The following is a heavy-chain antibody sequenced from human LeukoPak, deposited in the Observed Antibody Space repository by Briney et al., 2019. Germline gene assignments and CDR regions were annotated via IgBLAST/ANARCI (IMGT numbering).Heavy chain of an antibody. V-gene: IGHV6-1*01. CDR3: ARYNWSDGARYFDY. Sequence: QTLSLTCAISGVSVSSCSIAWNWIRLSPSRGLEWLGRTYYKSKWYNDYAVSVKSRIDINPDTSKIQFSLQLNSVTPEDTAVYYCARYNWSDGARYFDYWGQGILVTVSS. J-gene: IGHJ4*02. CDR2: TYYKSKWYN. CDR1: GVSVSSCSIA. D-gene: IGHD1-20*01.